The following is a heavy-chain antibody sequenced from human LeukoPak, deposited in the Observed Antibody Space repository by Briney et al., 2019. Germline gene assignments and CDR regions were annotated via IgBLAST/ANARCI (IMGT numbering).Heavy chain of an antibody. Sequence: PGRSLRLSCAASGFTFSSYAMHWVRQAPGKGLEWVAVISYDGSNKYYADSVKGRFTISRDNSKNTPYLQMNSLRAEDTAVYYCARDDDFWSGYYTDYYYGMDVWGQGTTVTVSS. CDR1: GFTFSSYA. CDR3: ARDDDFWSGYYTDYYYGMDV. CDR2: ISYDGSNK. J-gene: IGHJ6*02. D-gene: IGHD3-3*01. V-gene: IGHV3-30-3*01.